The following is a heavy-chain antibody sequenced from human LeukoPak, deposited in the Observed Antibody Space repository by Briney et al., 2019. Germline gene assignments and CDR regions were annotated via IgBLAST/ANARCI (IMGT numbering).Heavy chain of an antibody. CDR3: ARDGGGSIAAAGTWYPYYYYGMDV. CDR1: GYTFTSYG. CDR2: ISAYNGNT. J-gene: IGHJ6*02. Sequence: GASVKVSCKASGYTFTSYGISWVRQAPGQGLEWMGWISAYNGNTNYAQKLQGRVTMTTDTSTGTAYMELRSLRSDDTAVYYCARDGGGSIAAAGTWYPYYYYGMDVWGQGTTVTVSS. D-gene: IGHD6-13*01. V-gene: IGHV1-18*01.